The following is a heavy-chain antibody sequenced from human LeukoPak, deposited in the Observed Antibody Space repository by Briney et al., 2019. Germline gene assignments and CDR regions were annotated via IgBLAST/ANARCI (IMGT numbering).Heavy chain of an antibody. V-gene: IGHV3-9*01. CDR2: ISWNSGSI. J-gene: IGHJ4*02. CDR1: GFTFDDYA. D-gene: IGHD3-22*01. Sequence: GGSLRLSCAASGFTFDDYAMHWVRQAPGKGLEWVSGISWNSGSIGYADSVKGRFTISRDNAKNSLYLQMNSLRAEDTALYYCAKDWGHDSSGESFDYWGQGTLVTVSS. CDR3: AKDWGHDSSGESFDY.